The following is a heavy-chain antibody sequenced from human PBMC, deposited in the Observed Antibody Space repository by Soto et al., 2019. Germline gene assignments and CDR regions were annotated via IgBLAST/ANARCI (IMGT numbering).Heavy chain of an antibody. V-gene: IGHV1-18*01. Sequence: QVQLVQSRGEVKKPGASVKVSCKTSGYSFTTYGISWVRQVAGQGLEWMGWISGYNGNTNYAQKLKGRLTMTTDTSTSTAYMELRSLTSDDTAVYYCAREGPAPYYYYGMDVWGQGSTVTVSS. J-gene: IGHJ6*02. CDR2: ISGYNGNT. CDR3: AREGPAPYYYYGMDV. CDR1: GYSFTTYG.